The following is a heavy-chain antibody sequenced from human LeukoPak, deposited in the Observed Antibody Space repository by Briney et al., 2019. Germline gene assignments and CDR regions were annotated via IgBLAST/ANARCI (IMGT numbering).Heavy chain of an antibody. CDR3: ARATYYYGSGSYYYFDY. Sequence: GGSLRLSCAASGFTFSSYSMNWVCQAPGKGLEWVSSISSSSSYIYYADSVKGRFTISRDNAKNSLYLQMNSLRAEDTAVYYCARATYYYGSGSYYYFDYWGQGTLVTVSS. CDR1: GFTFSSYS. V-gene: IGHV3-21*01. CDR2: ISSSSSYI. D-gene: IGHD3-10*01. J-gene: IGHJ4*02.